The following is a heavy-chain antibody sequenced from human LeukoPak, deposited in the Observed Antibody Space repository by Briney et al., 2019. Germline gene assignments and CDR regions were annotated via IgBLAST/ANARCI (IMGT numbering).Heavy chain of an antibody. CDR2: IDWDDDK. J-gene: IGHJ4*02. CDR1: GSSLSSSRMR. D-gene: IGHD3-10*01. Sequence: ESGPTLVNPTRTLTLTCTLSGSSLSSSRMRVSWIRQPPGKALEWLARIDWDDDKFYSTSLKTRLTISKDTSKNQVVLTMTNMDPVDTATYYCARTRYGSGTYYFDYWGQGTLVTVSS. V-gene: IGHV2-70*04. CDR3: ARTRYGSGTYYFDY.